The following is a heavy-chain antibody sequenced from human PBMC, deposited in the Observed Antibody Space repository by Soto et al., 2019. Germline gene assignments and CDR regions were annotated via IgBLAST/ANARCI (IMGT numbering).Heavy chain of an antibody. CDR2: IIPIFGTA. CDR3: ARDPKTGDAFDI. Sequence: ASVKVSCKASVGTFSNYAIRWVRQAPGQGLAWMGGIIPIFGTANYAQKFQGRVTNTADESTSTAYMERSSLRSEDTAVYYCARDPKTGDAFDIWGQGTMVTVSS. J-gene: IGHJ3*02. V-gene: IGHV1-69*13. CDR1: VGTFSNYA.